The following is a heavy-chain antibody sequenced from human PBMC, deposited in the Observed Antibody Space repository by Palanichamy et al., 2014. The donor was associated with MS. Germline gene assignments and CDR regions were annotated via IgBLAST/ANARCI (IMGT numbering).Heavy chain of an antibody. Sequence: VQSGDEVKKPGASVKVSCKASGYTFTTYGISWVRQAPGQGLEWMGWISGHNGDTKNAQKFQGRVTMTTDTSTTTAYMELRSLTSDDTAVYYCAREYCSGGSCYGVDYWGQGTLVIVSS. CDR1: GYTFTTYG. J-gene: IGHJ4*02. V-gene: IGHV1-18*04. CDR2: ISGHNGDT. D-gene: IGHD2-15*01. CDR3: AREYCSGGSCYGVDY.